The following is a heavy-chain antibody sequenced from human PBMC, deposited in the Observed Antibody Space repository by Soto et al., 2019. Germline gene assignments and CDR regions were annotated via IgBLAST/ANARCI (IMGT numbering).Heavy chain of an antibody. Sequence: SETLSRTCTVSGGSIRSYYWSWFRQLPGKGLEWIGYIYYSGSTNYNPSLKSRVTISVDTSKNQFSLKLSSVTAADTAVYYCARGGVTTSSAFDIWGQGTMVTVS. CDR3: ARGGVTTSSAFDI. CDR1: GGSIRSYY. V-gene: IGHV4-59*01. CDR2: IYYSGST. J-gene: IGHJ3*02. D-gene: IGHD4-17*01.